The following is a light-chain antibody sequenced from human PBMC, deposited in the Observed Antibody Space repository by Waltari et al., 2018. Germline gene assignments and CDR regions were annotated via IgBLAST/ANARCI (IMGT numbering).Light chain of an antibody. CDR2: LGS. CDR3: MHALQTPLT. CDR1: QSLLHSNGNTY. V-gene: IGKV2-28*01. Sequence: DIVMTQSPLSLPVTPGEPASLSCRSSQSLLHSNGNTYLDWYLQKPGQPPQVLIYLGSNRAAGVPDRFRGSGSGTDFTLEISRVEAEDVGVYYCMHALQTPLTFGGGTKVEIK. J-gene: IGKJ4*01.